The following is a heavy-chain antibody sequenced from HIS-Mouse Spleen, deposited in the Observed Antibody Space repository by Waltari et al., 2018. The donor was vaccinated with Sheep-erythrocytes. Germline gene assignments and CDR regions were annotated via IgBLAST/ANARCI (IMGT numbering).Heavy chain of an antibody. D-gene: IGHD2-2*01. V-gene: IGHV3-9*01. CDR1: GFSFDDYA. J-gene: IGHJ4*02. CDR3: AKDISRNIVVVPAAVGDY. CDR2: ISWNSGGI. Sequence: EVQLVESGGGLVQPGRSLRLSCAASGFSFDDYAMHWVRQAPGKGVWWGSGISWNSGGIGYAESVKGRLTISRNNAKNSLYLQMNSLRAEDTALYYCAKDISRNIVVVPAAVGDYWGQGTLVTVSS.